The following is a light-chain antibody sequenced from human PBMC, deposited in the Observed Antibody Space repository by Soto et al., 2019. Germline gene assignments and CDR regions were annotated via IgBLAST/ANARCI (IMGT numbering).Light chain of an antibody. Sequence: DIQMTQSPSTLSGSVGDRVTITCRASQSISNWLAWXXQXXXXAXXXXXXHSSTLESGVPSRFSGSGSGTEFTLTISSLQPDDFATYYCQQYNSYSFGQGTKV. CDR3: QQYNSYS. CDR1: QSISNW. J-gene: IGKJ1*01. CDR2: HSS. V-gene: IGKV1-5*01.